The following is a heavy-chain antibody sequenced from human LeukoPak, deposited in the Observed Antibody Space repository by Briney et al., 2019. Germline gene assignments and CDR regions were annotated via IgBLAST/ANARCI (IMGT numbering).Heavy chain of an antibody. CDR1: GGTFSSYA. CDR2: IIPIFGTA. Sequence: GASVKVSXKASGGTFSSYAISWVRQAPGQGLEWMGGIIPIFGTANYAQKFQGRVTITTDESTSTAYMELSSLRSEDTAVYYCARGITMVRGVINLYYYYYMDVWGKGTTVTVSS. J-gene: IGHJ6*03. V-gene: IGHV1-69*05. CDR3: ARGITMVRGVINLYYYYYMDV. D-gene: IGHD3-10*01.